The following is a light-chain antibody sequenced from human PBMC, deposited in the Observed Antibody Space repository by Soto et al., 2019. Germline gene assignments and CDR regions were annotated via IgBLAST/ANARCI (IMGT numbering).Light chain of an antibody. Sequence: EFVLTQSPGTLSLSPGERATLSCRASQTVRNNYLAWYQQKPGQAPKLLIHDASSRATGIPDRFSGSGSGTDFTLTISRLQPEDFAVYYCHQYGSSPATFGQGTKVDIK. V-gene: IGKV3-20*01. J-gene: IGKJ1*01. CDR1: QTVRNNY. CDR2: DAS. CDR3: HQYGSSPAT.